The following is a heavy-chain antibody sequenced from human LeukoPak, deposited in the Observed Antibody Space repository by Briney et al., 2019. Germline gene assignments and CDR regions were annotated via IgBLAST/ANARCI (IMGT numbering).Heavy chain of an antibody. CDR2: IYENGGTT. CDR1: GFTFGSHA. Sequence: GVSLRLSCVGSGFTFGSHAMSWVRQAPEKGLEFVSGIYENGGTTYYADSVKGRFSISRDNSKNTLYLQMDSLRGEDTAVYYCAKDFRIGYSAHFDYWGQGALVTVSS. J-gene: IGHJ4*02. D-gene: IGHD2-21*01. V-gene: IGHV3-23*01. CDR3: AKDFRIGYSAHFDY.